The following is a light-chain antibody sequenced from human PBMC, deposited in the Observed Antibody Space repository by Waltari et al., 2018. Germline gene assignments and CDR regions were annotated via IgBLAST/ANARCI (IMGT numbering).Light chain of an antibody. V-gene: IGLV3-21*04. CDR2: YNS. CDR3: QAWDSRSDHRV. CDR1: NLGVQS. Sequence: SSVLTQPPSLSVAPGKTARITCGGNNLGVQSVHWYQQKPGQAPLLVIYYNSDRPSGSPERFSGSNSENTATLTINRVEAGDEADYYCQAWDSRSDHRVFGGGTKLTVL. J-gene: IGLJ3*02.